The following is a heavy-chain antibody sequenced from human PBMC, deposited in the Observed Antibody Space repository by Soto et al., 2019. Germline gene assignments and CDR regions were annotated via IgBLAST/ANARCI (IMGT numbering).Heavy chain of an antibody. CDR2: IRGKAYGGTT. Sequence: GGSLRLSCTTSGFTFGDHDMSWLRQAPGKGLEWLGFIRGKAYGGTTEYAATVKGRFAMSRDDSQRIAYLQMNRLKTEDTAVYYCARVGCTSTSCYYLFDFWGQGSLVTVSS. V-gene: IGHV3-49*03. CDR3: ARVGCTSTSCYYLFDF. D-gene: IGHD2-2*01. J-gene: IGHJ4*02. CDR1: GFTFGDHD.